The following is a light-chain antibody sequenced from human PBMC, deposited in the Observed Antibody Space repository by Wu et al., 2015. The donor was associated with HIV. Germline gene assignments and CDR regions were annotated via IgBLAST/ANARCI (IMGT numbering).Light chain of an antibody. CDR1: QSIRSW. J-gene: IGKJ3*01. CDR3: QQTNTYS. V-gene: IGKV1-5*03. Sequence: DIQMTQSPSTLSASVGETITITCRASQSIRSWLAWYQQKPGKAPKLLIYKASSLEIGVPSRFSGGGSGTEFTLTITSLQPDDFATYYCQQTNTYSFGPGTTVDIK. CDR2: KAS.